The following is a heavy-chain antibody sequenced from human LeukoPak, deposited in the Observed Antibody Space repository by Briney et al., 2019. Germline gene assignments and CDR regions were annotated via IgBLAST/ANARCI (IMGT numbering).Heavy chain of an antibody. D-gene: IGHD2-2*01. J-gene: IGHJ2*01. CDR1: GGTFISYA. CDR2: IIPIFGTA. Sequence: SVKVSCKASGGTFISYAISWVRQAPGQGLEWMGGIIPIFGTANYAQKFQGRVTITADESTSTAYMELSSLRSEDTAVYYCATHCSSTSCHAGYFDLWGRGTLVTVSS. CDR3: ATHCSSTSCHAGYFDL. V-gene: IGHV1-69*13.